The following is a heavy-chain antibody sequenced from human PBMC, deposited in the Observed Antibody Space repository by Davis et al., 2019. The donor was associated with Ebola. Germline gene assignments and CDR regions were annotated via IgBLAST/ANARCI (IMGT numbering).Heavy chain of an antibody. V-gene: IGHV3-21*01. CDR2: ISISSAFI. J-gene: IGHJ4*02. CDR1: GFTFSTYT. D-gene: IGHD6-19*01. CDR3: AGAGYSSGWNFGY. Sequence: PGGSLRLSCAASGFTFSTYTMTWVRQAPGKGLEWVSSISISSAFIYYADSVKGRFTVSRDNAKSSLSLQMNSLRAEDTAVYYCAGAGYSSGWNFGYWGQGALVVVSS.